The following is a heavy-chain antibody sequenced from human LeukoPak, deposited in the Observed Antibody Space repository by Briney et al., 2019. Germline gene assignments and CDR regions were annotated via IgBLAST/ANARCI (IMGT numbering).Heavy chain of an antibody. Sequence: GGSLRLSCAASGFTFSSYWMSWVRQAPGKGLEWVANIKKDGSEKYYVDSVKGRFTISRDNAKNSLYLQMNSLRAEDTAVYYCARLTSTVVTPTWGQGTLVTVSS. V-gene: IGHV3-7*01. CDR2: IKKDGSEK. CDR3: ARLTSTVVTPT. J-gene: IGHJ5*02. D-gene: IGHD4-23*01. CDR1: GFTFSSYW.